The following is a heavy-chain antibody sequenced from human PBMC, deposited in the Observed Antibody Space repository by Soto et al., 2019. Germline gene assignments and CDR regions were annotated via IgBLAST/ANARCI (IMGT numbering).Heavy chain of an antibody. D-gene: IGHD3-22*01. CDR2: IWYDGSNQ. V-gene: IGHV3-33*01. Sequence: PGGSLRLSCEASGFTFSNYGIHWVRQAPGKGLEWVAVIWYDGSNQYYTDSVKGRFTISRDNSNNMLYLQMNSLRAEDTAVYYCARGFYESSGYYYFGDAFDIWGEVTMVTVSS. CDR3: ARGFYESSGYYYFGDAFDI. CDR1: GFTFSNYG. J-gene: IGHJ3*02.